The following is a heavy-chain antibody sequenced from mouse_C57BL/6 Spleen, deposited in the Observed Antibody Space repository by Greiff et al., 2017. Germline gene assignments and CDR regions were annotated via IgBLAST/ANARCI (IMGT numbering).Heavy chain of an antibody. Sequence: QVQLQQSGAELVKPGASVKLSCKASGYTFTSYWMHWVKQRPGQGLEWIGMIHPNSGSTNYNEKFKSKATLTVDKSSSTAYMQLSSLTSEDSAVYDCARGDDGYYEDYWGQGTTLTVSS. D-gene: IGHD2-3*01. CDR1: GYTFTSYW. CDR2: IHPNSGST. V-gene: IGHV1-64*01. J-gene: IGHJ2*01. CDR3: ARGDDGYYEDY.